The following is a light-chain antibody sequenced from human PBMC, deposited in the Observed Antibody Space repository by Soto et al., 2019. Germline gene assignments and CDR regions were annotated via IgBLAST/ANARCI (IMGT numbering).Light chain of an antibody. CDR1: SSDVGGYDS. Sequence: QSALTQPASVSGSPGQSITISCAGTSSDVGGYDSVSWYQRHPGKAPKLMIYNVSNRPSGISNRFSGSRSGNTASLTISGLQAEDEADYYCSSYTSSSTYVFGSGTKLTVL. J-gene: IGLJ1*01. CDR3: SSYTSSSTYV. CDR2: NVS. V-gene: IGLV2-14*03.